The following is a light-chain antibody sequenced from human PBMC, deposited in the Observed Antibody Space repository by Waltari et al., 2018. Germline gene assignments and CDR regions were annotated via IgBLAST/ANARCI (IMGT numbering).Light chain of an antibody. J-gene: IGKJ1*01. V-gene: IGKV3-15*01. CDR1: QSVSSN. CDR3: QQYNNWPLSWT. CDR2: GAS. Sequence: EIVMTQSPATLSVSPGERATLSCRASQSVSSNLAWYQQTPGQAPRLLMYGASTRATGIPARFSGSGSGTEFTLNISSLQSEDFAVYYCQQYNNWPLSWTFGQGTKVEIK.